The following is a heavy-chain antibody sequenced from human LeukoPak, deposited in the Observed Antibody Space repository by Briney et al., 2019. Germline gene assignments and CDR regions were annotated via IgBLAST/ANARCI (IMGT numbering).Heavy chain of an antibody. CDR3: AKDFVVVPGNVNYFDY. CDR2: ISGSGGNT. Sequence: GRSLRLSCAVSGLTLKNFGMRWVSHPQGKGREWVSAISGSGGNTYYADSVKGRFTVSRDNSKNTLYVQMKSLRAEDTAVYYCAKDFVVVPGNVNYFDYWGQGTLVTVSS. CDR1: GLTLKNFG. J-gene: IGHJ4*02. D-gene: IGHD2-21*02. V-gene: IGHV3-23*01.